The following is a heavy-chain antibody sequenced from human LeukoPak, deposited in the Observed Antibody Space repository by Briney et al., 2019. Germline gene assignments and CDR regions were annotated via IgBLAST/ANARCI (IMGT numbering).Heavy chain of an antibody. Sequence: GASVRVSCKASGYTFTSYDINWVRQATGQGLEWMGWMNPNSGNTGYAQKFQGRVTMTRNTSISTAYMELSSLRSEDTAVYYCARGGTLFERIYCNWFDPWGQGTLVTVSS. CDR2: MNPNSGNT. J-gene: IGHJ5*02. CDR3: ARGGTLFERIYCNWFDP. V-gene: IGHV1-8*01. CDR1: GYTFTSYD. D-gene: IGHD3-9*01.